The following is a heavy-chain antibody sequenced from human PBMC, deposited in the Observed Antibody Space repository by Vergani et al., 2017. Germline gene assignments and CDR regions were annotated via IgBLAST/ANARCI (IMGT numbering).Heavy chain of an antibody. CDR3: ARAVSTTVGDPPGS. D-gene: IGHD4-23*01. CDR2: IGTAGDT. V-gene: IGHV3-13*01. J-gene: IGHJ5*02. CDR1: GFTFSSYD. Sequence: EVQLVESGGGLVQPGGSLRLSCAASGFTFSSYDMHWVRQPTGKGLEWVSAIGTAGDTYYPGSVKGRFTISRENAKNSLYLQMNSLRAGDTAIYYCARAVSTTVGDPPGSWGQGTLVTVSS.